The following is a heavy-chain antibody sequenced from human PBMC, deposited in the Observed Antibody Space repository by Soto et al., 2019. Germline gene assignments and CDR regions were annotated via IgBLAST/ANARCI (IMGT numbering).Heavy chain of an antibody. V-gene: IGHV4-4*02. CDR1: GGSICSSNW. J-gene: IGHJ6*02. D-gene: IGHD3-22*01. CDR2: IYHSGST. Sequence: SETLSLTCTVSGGSICSSNWWSWVRPPPGKGLEWIGEIYHSGSTYYNPSLKSRVTISVDKSKNQFSLKLSSVTAADTAVYYCAGSGYYHNSGMDVWGQGTTVTVSS. CDR3: AGSGYYHNSGMDV.